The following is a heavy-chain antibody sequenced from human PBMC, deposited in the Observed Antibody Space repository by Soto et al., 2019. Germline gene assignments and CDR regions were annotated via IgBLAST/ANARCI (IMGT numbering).Heavy chain of an antibody. CDR1: GYTFSNYG. V-gene: IGHV1-18*01. Sequence: QVQLVQSGGEVKRPGASVKVSCKTSGYTFSNYGITWVRQAPGQPLEWLGWISLYSDGTNYAQKLQGRVSMTTDTSTTKAYMELRSLRSEATAVYYCARVVQGAEAWFGPWGQGTLVTVSS. CDR3: ARVVQGAEAWFGP. J-gene: IGHJ5*02. D-gene: IGHD2-2*01. CDR2: ISLYSDGT.